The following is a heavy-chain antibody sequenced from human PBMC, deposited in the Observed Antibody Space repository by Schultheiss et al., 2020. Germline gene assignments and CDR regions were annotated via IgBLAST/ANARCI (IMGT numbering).Heavy chain of an antibody. CDR3: ARDTPTRGHGEFHRYYFDY. Sequence: SETLSLTCTVSGGSISSYYWSWIRQPAGKGLEWIGRIYTSGSTNYNPSLKSRVTMSVDTSKNQFSLKLSSVTAADTAVYYCARDTPTRGHGEFHRYYFDYWGQGTLVTVS. CDR1: GGSISSYY. D-gene: IGHD3-10*01. J-gene: IGHJ4*02. CDR2: IYTSGST. V-gene: IGHV4-4*07.